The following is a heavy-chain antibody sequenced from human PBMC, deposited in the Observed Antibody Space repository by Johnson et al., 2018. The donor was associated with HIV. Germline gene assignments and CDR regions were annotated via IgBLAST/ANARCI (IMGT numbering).Heavy chain of an antibody. J-gene: IGHJ3*02. CDR3: ANWAYYYGSGYAFDI. CDR1: GFTFSNHW. V-gene: IGHV3-74*02. Sequence: VQLVESGGGLVQSGGSLRLSCAASGFTFSNHWMHWVRQAPGKGLVWVSRINSDGSSRNYADSVKGRFTISRDNAKNTLYLQMNSLRAEDTAVYYCANWAYYYGSGYAFDIWGQGTMVTVSS. CDR2: INSDGSSR. D-gene: IGHD3-10*01.